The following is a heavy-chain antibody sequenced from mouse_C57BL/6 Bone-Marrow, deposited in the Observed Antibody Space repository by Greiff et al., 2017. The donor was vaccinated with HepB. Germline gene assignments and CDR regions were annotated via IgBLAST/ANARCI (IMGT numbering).Heavy chain of an antibody. CDR3: TTLITTAPFDY. CDR1: GFNIKDDY. J-gene: IGHJ2*01. D-gene: IGHD1-1*01. CDR2: IDPENGDT. Sequence: EVQVVESGAELVRPGASVKLSCTASGFNIKDDYMHWVKQRPEQGLEWIGWIDPENGDTEYASKFQGKATITADTSSNTAYLQLSSLTSEDTAVYYCTTLITTAPFDYWGQGTTLTVSS. V-gene: IGHV14-4*01.